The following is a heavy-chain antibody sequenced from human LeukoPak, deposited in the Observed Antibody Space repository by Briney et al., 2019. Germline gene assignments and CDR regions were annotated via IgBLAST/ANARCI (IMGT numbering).Heavy chain of an antibody. CDR2: IKQDGSEK. CDR1: GFTFSSYW. Sequence: GGSLGLSFAASGFTFSSYWMSWVRQAPGKGLEWVANIKQDGSEKYYVDSVKGRFTISRDNAKNSLYLQMNSLRAEDTAVYYCARRRLRRYFDYWGQGTLVTVSS. J-gene: IGHJ4*02. V-gene: IGHV3-7*01. CDR3: ARRRLRRYFDY. D-gene: IGHD4-17*01.